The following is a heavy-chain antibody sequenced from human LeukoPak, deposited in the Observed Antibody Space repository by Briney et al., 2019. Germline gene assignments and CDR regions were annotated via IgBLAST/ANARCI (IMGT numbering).Heavy chain of an antibody. D-gene: IGHD2-2*01. CDR2: ISAYNGNT. Sequence: ASVKVSCKASGYTSTSYGISWVRQAPGQGLEWMGWISAYNGNTNYAQKLQGRVTMTTDTSTSTAYMELRSLRSDDTAVYYCARGGCCSSTSCPSPAAAYWGQGTLVTVSS. J-gene: IGHJ4*02. CDR1: GYTSTSYG. CDR3: ARGGCCSSTSCPSPAAAY. V-gene: IGHV1-18*01.